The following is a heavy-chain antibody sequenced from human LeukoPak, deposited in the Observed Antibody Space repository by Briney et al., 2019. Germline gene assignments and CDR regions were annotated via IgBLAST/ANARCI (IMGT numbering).Heavy chain of an antibody. CDR3: ARVYYDFWSGYYGLDY. CDR2: MNPNSGNT. J-gene: IGHJ4*02. Sequence: ASVKVSCTASGYTFTIYDINWVRQATGQGLEWMGWMNPNSGNTGYAQKFQGRVTMTRNTSISTAYMELSSLRSEDTAVYYCARVYYDFWSGYYGLDYWGQGTLVTVSS. V-gene: IGHV1-8*01. CDR1: GYTFTIYD. D-gene: IGHD3-3*01.